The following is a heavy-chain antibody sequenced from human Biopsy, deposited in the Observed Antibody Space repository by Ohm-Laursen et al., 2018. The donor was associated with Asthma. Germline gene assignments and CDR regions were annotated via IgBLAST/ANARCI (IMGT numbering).Heavy chain of an antibody. CDR3: ARRWRSYDSSGYYLDT. V-gene: IGHV4-4*03. J-gene: IGHJ4*02. Sequence: PPGTLSLTCAVSGGSISVSNWWSWVRQPPGKGLEWIGQIYHLGNANYNPSLKSRVTMSVDKSKNHFSLQLTSVTAADTALYYCARRWRSYDSSGYYLDTWGQGTLVTVAT. CDR2: IYHLGNA. D-gene: IGHD3-22*01. CDR1: GGSISVSNW.